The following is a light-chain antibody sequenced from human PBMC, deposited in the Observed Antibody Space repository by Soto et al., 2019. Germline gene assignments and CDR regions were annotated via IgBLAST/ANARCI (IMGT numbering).Light chain of an antibody. Sequence: EIVMTQSPATLSVSPGETATLSCRASQSVAFHLAWYQQKPGQGPRLLIYGAFTRATGIPARFSGSGSWTEFTLTISSLQSEDFAVYYCQQYKKWPPLTFGGGTKVEIK. J-gene: IGKJ4*01. CDR1: QSVAFH. CDR3: QQYKKWPPLT. CDR2: GAF. V-gene: IGKV3-15*01.